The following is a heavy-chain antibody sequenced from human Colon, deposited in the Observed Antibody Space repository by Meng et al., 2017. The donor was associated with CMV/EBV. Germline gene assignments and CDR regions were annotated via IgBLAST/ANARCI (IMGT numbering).Heavy chain of an antibody. V-gene: IGHV4-59*01. CDR1: GGSITGYY. CDR3: ARGMDEWLSAGGIWFDP. CDR2: IYNSGVA. Sequence: SETLSLTCTVSGGSITGYYGSWIRQPPGKALEWIGYIYNSGVANYNPSLKSRVTISVDTSKNQFSLKLRSVTAADTAVYYCARGMDEWLSAGGIWFDPWGPGTLVTVSS. J-gene: IGHJ5*02. D-gene: IGHD3-3*01.